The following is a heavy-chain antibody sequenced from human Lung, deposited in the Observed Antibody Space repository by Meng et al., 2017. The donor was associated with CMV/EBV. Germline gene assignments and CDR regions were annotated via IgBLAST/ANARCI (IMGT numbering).Heavy chain of an antibody. CDR2: INVYNGRR. CDR1: GYTFTSYG. CDR3: ARERGYCSMIDCYKDGMDV. D-gene: IGHD2-2*01. Sequence: ASXXVSXKASGYTFTSYGISWVRQAPGQGLERMGWINVYNGRRDYAQRFKDRVTMTTDTSTSTAHMDLKSLRSDDTATYYCARERGYCSMIDCYKDGMDVWGQGXTVTVSS. V-gene: IGHV1-18*01. J-gene: IGHJ6*02.